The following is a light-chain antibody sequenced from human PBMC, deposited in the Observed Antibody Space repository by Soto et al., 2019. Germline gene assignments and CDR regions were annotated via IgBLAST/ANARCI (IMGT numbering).Light chain of an antibody. CDR1: QSVASNY. V-gene: IGKV3-20*01. CDR2: GAS. Sequence: EIVLTQSPGTLSLSPGERATLSCRASQSVASNYLAWYQQKPGQAPRLLIYGASSRATGIPDRFSGSGSGTDVTLTVSRLEPDDFAVYYCQQYGNTPRTFDQGTNVEIK. J-gene: IGKJ1*01. CDR3: QQYGNTPRT.